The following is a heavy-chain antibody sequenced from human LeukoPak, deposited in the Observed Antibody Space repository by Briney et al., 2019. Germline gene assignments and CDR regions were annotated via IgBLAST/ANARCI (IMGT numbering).Heavy chain of an antibody. CDR3: ARDIEHLGYCSGGSCNDY. Sequence: ASVKVSCKASGYTFTSYYMHWVRQAPGQGLQWMGLINPSGGSTDYAQKFQGRVTMTRDTSISTAYMELSRLRSDDTAVYYCARDIEHLGYCSGGSCNDYWGQGTLVTVSS. J-gene: IGHJ4*02. CDR1: GYTFTSYY. D-gene: IGHD2-15*01. CDR2: INPSGGST. V-gene: IGHV1-2*02.